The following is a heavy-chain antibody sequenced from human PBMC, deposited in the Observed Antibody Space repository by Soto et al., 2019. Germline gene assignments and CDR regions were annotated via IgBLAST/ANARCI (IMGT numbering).Heavy chain of an antibody. D-gene: IGHD2-2*01. V-gene: IGHV1-24*01. J-gene: IGHJ5*02. CDR2: FDPEDGET. CDR1: GYTLTELS. CDR3: ATALRGTSSFSAWFDP. Sequence: ASVKVSCKVSGYTLTELSMHWVRQAPGKGLEWMGGFDPEDGETIYAQKFQGRVTMTEDTSTDTAYMELSSLRSEDTAVYYCATALRGTSSFSAWFDPWGQGTLVTVSS.